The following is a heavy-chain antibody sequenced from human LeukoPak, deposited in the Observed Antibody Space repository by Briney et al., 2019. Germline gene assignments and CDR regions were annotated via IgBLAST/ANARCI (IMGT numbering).Heavy chain of an antibody. J-gene: IGHJ4*02. V-gene: IGHV3-23*01. CDR3: LGYCSGGSCYSGGY. Sequence: GGSLRLSCAASGFTFSTYAMSWVRQAPGKGLEWVSAITPTAGNTYYADSVEGRFTISRDTSKNTQFLQMNSLRAEDTAVYYCLGYCSGGSCYSGGYWGQGTLVTVSS. CDR1: GFTFSTYA. D-gene: IGHD2-15*01. CDR2: ITPTAGNT.